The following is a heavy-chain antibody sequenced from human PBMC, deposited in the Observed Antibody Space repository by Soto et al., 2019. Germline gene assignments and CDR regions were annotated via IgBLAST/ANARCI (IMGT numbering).Heavy chain of an antibody. V-gene: IGHV4-34*01. CDR3: ARFGGTGTIPY. CDR2: INYRGSA. Sequence: SETLSLTCAVYGGSFRGYYWSWIRQPPGKGLEWIGEINYRGSANYNASLKSRVTLSVDTSKNQFSLNLNSVTAADTAVYYCARFGGTGTIPYWGQGTPVTVSS. CDR1: GGSFRGYY. J-gene: IGHJ4*02. D-gene: IGHD1-7*01.